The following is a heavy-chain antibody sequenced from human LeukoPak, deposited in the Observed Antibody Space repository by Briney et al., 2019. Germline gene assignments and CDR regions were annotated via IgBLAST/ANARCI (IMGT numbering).Heavy chain of an antibody. V-gene: IGHV6-1*01. CDR3: ARVRSSGWRRRGYYFDY. J-gene: IGHJ4*02. CDR1: GDSVSSNSAA. D-gene: IGHD6-19*01. Sequence: SQTLSLTCAISGDSVSSNSAAWNWIRQSPSRGLEWLGRTYYRSKWYNDYAVSVKSRITINPDTSKNQFSLQLNSVTAADTAVYYCARVRSSGWRRRGYYFDYWGQGTLVTVSS. CDR2: TYYRSKWYN.